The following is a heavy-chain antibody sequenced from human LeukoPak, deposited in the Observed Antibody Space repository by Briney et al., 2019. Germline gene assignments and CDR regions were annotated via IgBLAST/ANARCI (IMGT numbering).Heavy chain of an antibody. D-gene: IGHD2-2*01. V-gene: IGHV1-8*02. CDR2: MNPNSGNT. J-gene: IGHJ3*02. CDR3: YQLPDDAFDI. CDR1: GYTFPGYY. Sequence: GASVKVSCKASGYTFPGYYMHWVRQATGQGLEWMGWMNPNSGNTGYAQKFQGRVTMTRNTSISTAYMELSSLRSEDTAVYYCYQLPDDAFDIWGQGTMVTVSS.